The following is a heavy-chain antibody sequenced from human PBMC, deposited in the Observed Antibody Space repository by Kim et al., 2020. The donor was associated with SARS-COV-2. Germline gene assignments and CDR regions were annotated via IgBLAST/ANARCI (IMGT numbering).Heavy chain of an antibody. Sequence: GGSLRLFCAASGFTFSRFWMSWVRQAPGKGLEWVANIKEDETETYYLDSVEGRFTISRDNAKDSLYLQMNSLRAEDTAVYYCTRERVTGKSHFDCWGQGTLVTVSS. V-gene: IGHV3-7*01. J-gene: IGHJ4*02. CDR2: IKEDETET. D-gene: IGHD2-21*02. CDR1: GFTFSRFW. CDR3: TRERVTGKSHFDC.